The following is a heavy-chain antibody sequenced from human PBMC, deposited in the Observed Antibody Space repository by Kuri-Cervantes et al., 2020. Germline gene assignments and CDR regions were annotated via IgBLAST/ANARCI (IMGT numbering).Heavy chain of an antibody. CDR2: ISSSGDTK. CDR3: ARDKRAFGSGNYNYFYGMDV. CDR1: GFTFSSYS. J-gene: IGHJ6*02. V-gene: IGHV3-48*02. Sequence: GESLKISCAASGFTFSSYSMSWVRQAPGKGLEWVSYISSSGDTKFYADSMKGRFTISRDNAKNALFLQTSSLRDDDTAVYYCARDKRAFGSGNYNYFYGMDVWGQGTTVTVSS. D-gene: IGHD3-10*01.